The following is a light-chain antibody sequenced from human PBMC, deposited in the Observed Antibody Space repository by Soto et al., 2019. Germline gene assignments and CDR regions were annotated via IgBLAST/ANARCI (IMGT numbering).Light chain of an antibody. V-gene: IGKV3-15*01. J-gene: IGKJ1*01. CDR2: GAS. CDR3: QQYNNWPQT. CDR1: QSVSSSY. Sequence: EIVLTQSPGTLTLSPGERATLSCRASQSVSSSYLAWYQQKPGQAPRLLIFGASTRATGTPARFSGSGSGTEFTLTISSLQSEDFAVYYCQQYNNWPQTFGQGTKVDI.